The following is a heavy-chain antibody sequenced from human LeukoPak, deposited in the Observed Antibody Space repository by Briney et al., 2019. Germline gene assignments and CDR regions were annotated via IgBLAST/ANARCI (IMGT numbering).Heavy chain of an antibody. J-gene: IGHJ4*02. Sequence: RTGKSLKISCKGSGYIFTSYWIGWVRQMPGKGLEWMGIIYPGDSDTRYSPSFQGQVTISADKSISTACLQWSSLKASDTAMYYCARVSGSYVSFYFDYWGQGTLVTVSS. CDR3: ARVSGSYVSFYFDY. CDR2: IYPGDSDT. D-gene: IGHD1-26*01. V-gene: IGHV5-51*03. CDR1: GYIFTSYW.